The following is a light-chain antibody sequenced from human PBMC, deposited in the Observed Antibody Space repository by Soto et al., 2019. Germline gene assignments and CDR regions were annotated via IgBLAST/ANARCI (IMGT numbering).Light chain of an antibody. CDR2: DVS. CDR1: SSDVGGYNY. V-gene: IGLV2-14*01. J-gene: IGLJ2*01. Sequence: QSALTQPASVSGSPGQSITISCTGTSSDVGGYNYVSWYQQHPGKAHKLMIDDVSNRPSGVSNRFSGSKSGNTASLTISGLQAEDEAEYYCSSDTSSSTPVVFGGGTKLTVL. CDR3: SSDTSSSTPVV.